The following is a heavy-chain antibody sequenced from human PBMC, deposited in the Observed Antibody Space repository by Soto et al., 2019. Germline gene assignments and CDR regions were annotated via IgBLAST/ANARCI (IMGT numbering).Heavy chain of an antibody. V-gene: IGHV4-34*01. D-gene: IGHD2-15*01. CDR3: ARGALYGGNSYYY. CDR1: GESFSGYY. J-gene: IGHJ4*02. CDR2: INHRGST. Sequence: PSETLSLTCAVYGESFSGYYWGWIRQSPGKGLEWIGEINHRGSTNYNPSLKSRVTVSVDTSKNQFSLKLSSVTAADTAVYYCARGALYGGNSYYYWGQGTQVTVSS.